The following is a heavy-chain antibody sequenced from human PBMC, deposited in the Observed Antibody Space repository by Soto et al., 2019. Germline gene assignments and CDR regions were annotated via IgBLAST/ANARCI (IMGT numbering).Heavy chain of an antibody. CDR2: INHSGRT. D-gene: IGHD1-1*01. J-gene: IGHJ4*02. CDR3: ARGGTTGLAY. V-gene: IGHV4-34*01. CDR1: GGSFSGYY. Sequence: QVQLQQWGAGLLKPSETLSLTCAVYGGSFSGYYWSWIRQPPGKGLEWIGEINHSGRTNYNPSLKRRATISVGTSKNQSALKLSSGTAADTAVYYCARGGTTGLAYWGQGTLVTVSS.